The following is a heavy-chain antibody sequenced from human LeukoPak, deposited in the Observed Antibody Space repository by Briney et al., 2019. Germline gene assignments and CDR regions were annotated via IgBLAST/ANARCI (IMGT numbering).Heavy chain of an antibody. Sequence: PSETLSLTCTVSGGSISSGTYYWSWIRQPAGKGLEWIGRIYTSGSTNYNPSLKSGVTISVDTSKNQFSLKLSSVTAADTAVYYCAAHSSGSSYYFDYWGQGTLVTVFS. V-gene: IGHV4-61*02. CDR2: IYTSGST. J-gene: IGHJ4*02. D-gene: IGHD3-22*01. CDR3: AAHSSGSSYYFDY. CDR1: GGSISSGTYY.